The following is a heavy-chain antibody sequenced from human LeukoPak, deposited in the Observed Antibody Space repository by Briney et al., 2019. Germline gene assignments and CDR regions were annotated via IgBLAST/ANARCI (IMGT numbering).Heavy chain of an antibody. Sequence: SETLFLTCTLFGGSISASYWSWLRQPPGRELEWIGYIYFSGTSTTYNPSLQSRVTISIDVSKNQFYLNLRTVTAADTAVYYCARDLRIAAAGPGAYYYGMDVWGQGTTVTVSS. D-gene: IGHD6-13*01. CDR2: IYFSGTST. CDR3: ARDLRIAAAGPGAYYYGMDV. CDR1: GGSISASY. V-gene: IGHV4-59*01. J-gene: IGHJ6*02.